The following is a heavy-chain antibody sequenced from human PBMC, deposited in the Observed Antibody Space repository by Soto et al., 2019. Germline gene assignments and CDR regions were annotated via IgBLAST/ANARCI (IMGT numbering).Heavy chain of an antibody. CDR3: TTEKYGAGRVGVYY. CDR2: IVPTLRLT. J-gene: IGHJ4*02. V-gene: IGHV1-69*02. CDR1: GGTSTIYT. Sequence: QVQLVQSGAEVKKPGSSLKVSCETSGGTSTIYTISWVRQAPGQGLQWMGRIVPTLRLTNYAQEFQGRRTITADTSTSTAHMELSSLTSEDAAVYYCTTEKYGAGRVGVYYWGQGTLVTVSS. D-gene: IGHD3-16*01.